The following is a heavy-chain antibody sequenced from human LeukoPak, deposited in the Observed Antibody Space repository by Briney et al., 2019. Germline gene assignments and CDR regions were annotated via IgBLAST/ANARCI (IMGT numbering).Heavy chain of an antibody. V-gene: IGHV4-59*01. J-gene: IGHJ4*02. Sequence: TSSETLSLTCTVSGGSINSNYWTWIRQPPGKGLEWIGYIHYSGSTNYNPSLKSRVTISVDTSKNQFSLKLSSVTAADTAVYYCARGGYCSSTSCYGTFDYWGQGTQVTVSS. D-gene: IGHD2-2*01. CDR3: ARGGYCSSTSCYGTFDY. CDR2: IHYSGST. CDR1: GGSINSNY.